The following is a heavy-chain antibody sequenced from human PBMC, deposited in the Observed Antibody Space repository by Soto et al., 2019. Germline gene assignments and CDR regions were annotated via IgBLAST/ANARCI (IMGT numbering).Heavy chain of an antibody. CDR1: GYTFTSYF. J-gene: IGHJ1*01. CDR2: INPRGDKT. Sequence: ASVKVSCKASGYTFTSYFMHWVRQAPGQGLEWMGVINPRGDKTSFAQQLQGRVTMTKDTSTSTPYMELRSLRSEDTAVYYCARDTDLLPQYSSGWYDIAFQHWGQGTLVTVSS. V-gene: IGHV1-46*04. D-gene: IGHD6-19*01. CDR3: ARDTDLLPQYSSGWYDIAFQH.